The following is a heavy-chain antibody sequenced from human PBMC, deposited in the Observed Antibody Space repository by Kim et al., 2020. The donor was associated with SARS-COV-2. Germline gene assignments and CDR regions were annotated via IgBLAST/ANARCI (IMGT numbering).Heavy chain of an antibody. CDR3: ARLRGSGSYQIFLFDY. D-gene: IGHD3-10*01. V-gene: IGHV4-39*07. Sequence: SLRSRVTISVDTSKNQFSLKLSSVTAADTAVYYCARLRGSGSYQIFLFDYWGQGTLVTVSS. J-gene: IGHJ4*02.